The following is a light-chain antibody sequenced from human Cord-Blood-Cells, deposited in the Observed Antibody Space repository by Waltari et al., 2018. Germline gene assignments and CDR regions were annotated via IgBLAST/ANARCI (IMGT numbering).Light chain of an antibody. J-gene: IGLJ1*01. CDR1: GSDVCAFHY. Sequence: ALTHSLSFSASHLQLDPIPCTVTGSDVCAFHYVSWYQQHPGKAPKLMIYDVSKRPSGVPDRFSGSKSGNTASLTISGLQAEDEADYYCCSYAGSYVFGTGTKVTVL. CDR3: CSYAGSYV. CDR2: DVS. V-gene: IGLV2-11*01.